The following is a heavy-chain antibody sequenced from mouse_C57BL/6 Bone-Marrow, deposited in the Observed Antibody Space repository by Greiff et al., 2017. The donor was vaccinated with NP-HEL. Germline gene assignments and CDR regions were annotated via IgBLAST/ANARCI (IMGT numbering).Heavy chain of an antibody. CDR2: INPDSSTI. D-gene: IGHD3-2*02. Sequence: EVKLMESGGGLVQPGGSLKLSCAASGIDFSRYWMSWVRRAPGKGLEWIGEINPDSSTINYAPSLKDKFIISRDNAKNTLYLQMSKVRSEDTALYYCARPRQLRLPYFDYWGQGTTLTVSS. J-gene: IGHJ2*01. CDR1: GIDFSRYW. CDR3: ARPRQLRLPYFDY. V-gene: IGHV4-1*01.